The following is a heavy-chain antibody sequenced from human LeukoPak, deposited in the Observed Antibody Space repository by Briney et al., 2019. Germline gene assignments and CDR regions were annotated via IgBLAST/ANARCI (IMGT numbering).Heavy chain of an antibody. CDR3: ARVVYSYGYDY. J-gene: IGHJ4*02. CDR1: GGTFSSYA. V-gene: IGHV1-69*05. D-gene: IGHD5-18*01. Sequence: SVKISCKASGGTFSSYAISWVRQAPGQGLEWMGRIIPIFGTANYAQKFQGRVTITTDESTSTAYMELSSLRSEDTAVYYCARVVYSYGYDYWGQGTLVTVSS. CDR2: IIPIFGTA.